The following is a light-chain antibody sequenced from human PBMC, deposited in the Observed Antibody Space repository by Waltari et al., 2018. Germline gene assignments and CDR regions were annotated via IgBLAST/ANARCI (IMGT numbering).Light chain of an antibody. J-gene: IGLJ1*01. CDR3: NSYTSTSTYV. CDR2: EVT. Sequence: QSALTQPASVSGSPGQSTTISRPGTTNDVRPYYYVSWYKQHPGNPPKLIIFEVTYRPSGVSNRFSGSKSGNTASLTISGLQAEDEADYYCNSYTSTSTYVFGTGTKVTVL. CDR1: TNDVRPYYY. V-gene: IGLV2-14*01.